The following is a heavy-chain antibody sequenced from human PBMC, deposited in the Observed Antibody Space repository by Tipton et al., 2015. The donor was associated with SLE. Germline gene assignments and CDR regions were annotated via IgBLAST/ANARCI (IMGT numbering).Heavy chain of an antibody. V-gene: IGHV4-39*07. Sequence: TLSLTCTVSGGSISSSSYYLGRIRQPPGKGLEWIGSIYYSGSTYYNPSLKSRVTISVDTSKNQFSLKLSSVTAADTAVYYCARGLPATSWFDPWGQGTLVTVSS. J-gene: IGHJ5*02. CDR1: GGSISSSSYY. CDR3: ARGLPATSWFDP. D-gene: IGHD1-26*01. CDR2: IYYSGST.